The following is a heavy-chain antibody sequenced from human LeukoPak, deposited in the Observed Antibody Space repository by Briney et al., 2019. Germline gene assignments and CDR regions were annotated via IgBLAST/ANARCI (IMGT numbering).Heavy chain of an antibody. V-gene: IGHV4-38-2*02. J-gene: IGHJ4*02. CDR1: GDSISSGDYY. D-gene: IGHD3-10*01. Sequence: SETLSLTCTVSGDSISSGDYYWSWIRQPAGKGLEWIGSIYHSGSTYYNPSLRSRLTISVDTSKNQFSLKLSSVTAADTAVYYCARDFGSGSYSTPDYWGQGTLVTVSS. CDR3: ARDFGSGSYSTPDY. CDR2: IYHSGST.